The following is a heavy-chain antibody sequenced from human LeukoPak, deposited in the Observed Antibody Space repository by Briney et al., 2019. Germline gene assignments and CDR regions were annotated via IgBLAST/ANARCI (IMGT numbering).Heavy chain of an antibody. D-gene: IGHD3-10*01. CDR3: ARLEGSGTYYDY. V-gene: IGHV5-51*01. Sequence: GGALQISSKGSGYSFTSQWMDWVRPMPGKGREWMGIIYPDDSETRYSTPFQGKVTVSADKSIKTAYLQWSSLRASDTAMYYCARLEGSGTYYDYWGQGTLVTVSS. CDR2: IYPDDSET. CDR1: GYSFTSQW. J-gene: IGHJ4*02.